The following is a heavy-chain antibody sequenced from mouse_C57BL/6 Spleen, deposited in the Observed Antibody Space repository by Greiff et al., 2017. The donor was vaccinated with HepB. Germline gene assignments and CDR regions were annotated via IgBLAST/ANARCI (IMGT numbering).Heavy chain of an antibody. J-gene: IGHJ1*03. CDR3: ARRTGTGFDV. CDR1: GYAFSIYW. V-gene: IGHV1-80*01. Sequence: QVQLQQSGAELVKPGASVKISCKASGYAFSIYWMNWVKQRPGKGLEWIGQIYPGDGDTNYDGKFKGKATLTADTSSSTASMQLSSLTSEDSAVYFCARRTGTGFDVWGTGTTVTVSS. D-gene: IGHD4-1*01. CDR2: IYPGDGDT.